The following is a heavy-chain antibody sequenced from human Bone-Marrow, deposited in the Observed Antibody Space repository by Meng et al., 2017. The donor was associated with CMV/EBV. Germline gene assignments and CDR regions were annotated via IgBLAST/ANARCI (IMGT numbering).Heavy chain of an antibody. CDR2: IYYSGST. Sequence: GQLQESGPGLVKPSQTLSLTCTVSGGSISSGDYYWSWIRQPPGKGLEWIGYIYYSGSTYYNPSLKSRVTISVDTSKNQFSLKLSSVTAADTAVYYCARVYDYDYVWGSYRQDWYFNLWGRGTLVTVFS. CDR3: ARVYDYDYVWGSYRQDWYFNL. J-gene: IGHJ2*01. V-gene: IGHV4-30-4*08. D-gene: IGHD3-16*02. CDR1: GGSISSGDYY.